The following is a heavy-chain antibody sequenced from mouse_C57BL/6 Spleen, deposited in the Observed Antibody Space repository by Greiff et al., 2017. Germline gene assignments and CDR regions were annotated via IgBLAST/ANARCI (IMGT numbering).Heavy chain of an antibody. V-gene: IGHV5-17*01. CDR2: ISRGSSTI. J-gene: IGHJ4*01. CDR1: GFTFSDYG. D-gene: IGHD1-1*01. CDR3: ARVYYYGSSPYAMDY. Sequence: EVQGVESGGGLVKPGGSLKLSCAASGFTFSDYGMHWVRQAPEQGLEWVAYISRGSSTINYADTVKGRFTISRDNAKNTLFLQMTSLRSEDTAMYYCARVYYYGSSPYAMDYWGQGTSVTVSS.